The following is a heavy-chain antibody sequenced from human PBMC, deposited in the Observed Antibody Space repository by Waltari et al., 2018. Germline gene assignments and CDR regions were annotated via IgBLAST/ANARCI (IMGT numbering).Heavy chain of an antibody. V-gene: IGHV1-69*13. D-gene: IGHD3-22*01. CDR3: ARDLLHYYDSSGYYSHY. Sequence: QVQLVQSGAEVKKPGSSVKVSCQASGGTFSSYAISWVRQAPGQGLEWMGRIIPIFGTANYAQKFQGRVTITADKSTSTAYMELSSLRSEDTAVYYCARDLLHYYDSSGYYSHYWGQGTLVTVSS. CDR2: IIPIFGTA. J-gene: IGHJ4*02. CDR1: GGTFSSYA.